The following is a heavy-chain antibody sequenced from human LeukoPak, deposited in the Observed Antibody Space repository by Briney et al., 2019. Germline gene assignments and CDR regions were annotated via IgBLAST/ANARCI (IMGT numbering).Heavy chain of an antibody. CDR3: ARGREPYDFWSGYYDY. CDR1: GFTFSDYP. J-gene: IGHJ4*02. CDR2: ISDSGSNI. Sequence: GRSLRLSCGASGFTFSDYPMNWVRQAPGKGLEWVSYISDSGSNIQYADSVKGRFTISRDNAKNSLYLQMNSLRAEDTAVYYCARGREPYDFWSGYYDYWGQGTLVTVSS. V-gene: IGHV3-48*03. D-gene: IGHD3-3*01.